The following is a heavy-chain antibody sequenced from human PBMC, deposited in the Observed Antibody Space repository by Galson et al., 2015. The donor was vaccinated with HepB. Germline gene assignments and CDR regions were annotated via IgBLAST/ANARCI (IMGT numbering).Heavy chain of an antibody. D-gene: IGHD3-9*01. V-gene: IGHV1-46*01. Sequence: SVKVSCKASGYTFTSYAMNWVRQAPGQGLEWMGIINPSGGSTSYAQKFQGRVTMTRDTSTSTVYMELSSLRSEDTAVYYCARGGGLRYFDWLPSPAPYYYYYMDVWGKGTTVTVSS. CDR2: INPSGGST. CDR1: GYTFTSYA. J-gene: IGHJ6*03. CDR3: ARGGGLRYFDWLPSPAPYYYYYMDV.